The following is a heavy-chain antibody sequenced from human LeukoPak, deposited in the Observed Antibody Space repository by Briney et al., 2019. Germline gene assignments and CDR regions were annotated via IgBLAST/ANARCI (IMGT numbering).Heavy chain of an antibody. V-gene: IGHV3-53*01. CDR2: IYDWGST. J-gene: IGHJ3*02. CDR1: GSTVRSYF. D-gene: IGHD3-9*01. Sequence: LTGVPLRLSCAASGSTVRSYFMSCVRHAPGKGVEGVSVIYDWGSTDYSDSVKGRFTISRENSKSTLYLQMNSLRAEDTAVYYCARDNYILTGYYNAFDIWGQGTLVTVSS. CDR3: ARDNYILTGYYNAFDI.